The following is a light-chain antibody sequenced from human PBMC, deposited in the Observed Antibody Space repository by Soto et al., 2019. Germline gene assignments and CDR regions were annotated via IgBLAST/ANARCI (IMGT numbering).Light chain of an antibody. CDR1: QSVSSY. CDR3: QQRSNWPWT. CDR2: DAS. Sequence: EIVLTQSQAPLSLSPGERATLSCRASQSVSSYLAWYQQKTGQAHRLLIYDASKRATGIPARLSGSGPGTDFTLTISSLEPEDFAVYYCQQRSNWPWTFGQGTKGEIK. V-gene: IGKV3D-11*02. J-gene: IGKJ1*01.